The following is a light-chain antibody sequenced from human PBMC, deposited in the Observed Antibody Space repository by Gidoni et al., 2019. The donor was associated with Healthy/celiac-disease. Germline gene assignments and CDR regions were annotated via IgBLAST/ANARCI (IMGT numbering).Light chain of an antibody. V-gene: IGKV1-39*01. CDR2: AAS. CDR3: KQSYSTPLT. J-gene: IGKJ4*01. CDR1: QSISSY. Sequence: DIKMTQSPSSLSASVGDRVTITCRSSQSISSYLDWYQQKPGKAPKLLIYAASSLQSAVPARFSGSGSGTDFTLNISSLQPEDFAAYYCKQSYSTPLTFGGGTKVEIK.